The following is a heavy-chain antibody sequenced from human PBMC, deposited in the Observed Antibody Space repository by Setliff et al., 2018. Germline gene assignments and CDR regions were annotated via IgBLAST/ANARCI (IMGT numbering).Heavy chain of an antibody. D-gene: IGHD5-18*01. CDR1: GFTFSNHW. CDR2: IKQDGSDK. Sequence: GGSLRLSCAASGFTFSNHWMTWVRQAPGKGLEWVANIKQDGSDKYYVDSVKGRFTVSRDNAKNSLYLQMSSLRAEDTAVYYCARAADSYGPPRSYMDVWGKGTTVTVSS. V-gene: IGHV3-7*03. J-gene: IGHJ6*03. CDR3: ARAADSYGPPRSYMDV.